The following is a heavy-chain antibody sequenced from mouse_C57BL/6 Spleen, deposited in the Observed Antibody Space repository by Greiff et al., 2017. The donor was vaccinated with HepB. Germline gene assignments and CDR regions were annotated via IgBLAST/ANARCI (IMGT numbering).Heavy chain of an antibody. CDR2: IDPETGGT. D-gene: IGHD2-5*01. CDR1: GYTFTDYE. V-gene: IGHV1-15*01. CDR3: TRRYSNYAFAY. J-gene: IGHJ3*01. Sequence: QVQLKQSGAELVRPGASVTLSCKASGYTFTDYEMHWVKQTPVHGLEWIGAIDPETGGTAYNQKFKGKAILTADKSSSTAYMELRSLTSEDSAVYYCTRRYSNYAFAYWGQGTLVTVSA.